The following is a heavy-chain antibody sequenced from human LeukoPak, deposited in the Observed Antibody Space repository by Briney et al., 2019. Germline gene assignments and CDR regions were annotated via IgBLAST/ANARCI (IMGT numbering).Heavy chain of an antibody. CDR2: IRYDGSNK. D-gene: IGHD6-13*01. CDR3: ATGVQLVRYFDY. CDR1: GFTFSSYG. V-gene: IGHV3-30*02. Sequence: GGSLRLSCAASGFTFSSYGMHWVRQAPGKGLEWVAFIRYDGSNKYYVDSVKGRFTISRDNSKNTLYLQMNSLRAEDTAVYYCATGVQLVRYFDYWGQGTLVTVSS. J-gene: IGHJ4*02.